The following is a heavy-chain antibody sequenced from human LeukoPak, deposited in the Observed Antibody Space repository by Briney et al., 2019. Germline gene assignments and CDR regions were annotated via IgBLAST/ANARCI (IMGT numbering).Heavy chain of an antibody. Sequence: ASVKVSCKASGYTFTSYGISWVRQAPGQGLEWMGWISAYNGNTNYAQKLQGRVTMTTDTSTSTAYMELRSLRSDDTAVYYCARDLDPYSSGSDYYFDYWGQGTLVTVSS. J-gene: IGHJ4*02. CDR1: GYTFTSYG. D-gene: IGHD6-19*01. V-gene: IGHV1-18*04. CDR2: ISAYNGNT. CDR3: ARDLDPYSSGSDYYFDY.